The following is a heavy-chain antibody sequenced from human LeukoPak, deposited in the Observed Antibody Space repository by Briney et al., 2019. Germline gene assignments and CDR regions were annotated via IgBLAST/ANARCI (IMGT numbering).Heavy chain of an antibody. Sequence: ASVKVSCKASGGSFSSYAISWVRQAPAPGLEWMGGIIPIFGTANYAQKFQGRVPITAAESKSTAHMELRSLRSEATAVYYCDRASIFGVVTQYYFDDWGQGTMVTVSS. V-gene: IGHV1-69*01. D-gene: IGHD3-3*01. CDR1: GGSFSSYA. CDR2: IIPIFGTA. J-gene: IGHJ4*02. CDR3: DRASIFGVVTQYYFDD.